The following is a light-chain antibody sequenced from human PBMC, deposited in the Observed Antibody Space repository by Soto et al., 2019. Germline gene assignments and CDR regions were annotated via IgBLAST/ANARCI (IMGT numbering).Light chain of an antibody. CDR2: AAS. CDR1: QGISTS. Sequence: DIQMTQSPSSVSASVGDGVTITCRASQGISTSLGWYQQKPGKAPKLLIYAASSLQSGVPSRFSGTGSGTDFTLTISSLQPEDFATYYCQQTNSFPLTFGRGTKVEIK. V-gene: IGKV1D-12*01. J-gene: IGKJ4*01. CDR3: QQTNSFPLT.